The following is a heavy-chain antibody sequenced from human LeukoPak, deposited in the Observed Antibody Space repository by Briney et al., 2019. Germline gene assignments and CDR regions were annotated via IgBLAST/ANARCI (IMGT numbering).Heavy chain of an antibody. Sequence: GGSLRLSCAASGFTFGSYGMHWVRQAPGKGLEWVAVISYDGSNKYYADSVKGRFTISRDNSKNTLYLQMNSLRAEDTAVYYCAKHGYYYGMDVWGQGTTVTVSS. CDR1: GFTFGSYG. CDR3: AKHGYYYGMDV. CDR2: ISYDGSNK. V-gene: IGHV3-30*18. J-gene: IGHJ6*02.